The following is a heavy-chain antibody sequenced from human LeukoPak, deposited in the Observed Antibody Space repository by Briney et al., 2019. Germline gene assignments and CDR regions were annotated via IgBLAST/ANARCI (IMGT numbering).Heavy chain of an antibody. CDR2: INPSGGST. CDR1: GYTFTSYY. CDR3: ARGSSIAAADTGNFDY. V-gene: IGHV1-46*01. D-gene: IGHD6-13*01. J-gene: IGHJ4*02. Sequence: GASVKVSCKASGYTFTSYYMHWVRQAPGQGLEWMGIINPSGGSTSYAQKFQGRVTMTRDMSTSTVYMELSSLRSEDTAVYYCARGSSIAAADTGNFDYWGQGTLVTVSS.